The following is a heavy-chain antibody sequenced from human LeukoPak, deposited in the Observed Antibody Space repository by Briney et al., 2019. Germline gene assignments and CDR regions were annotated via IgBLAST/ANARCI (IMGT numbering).Heavy chain of an antibody. CDR2: IYYSGST. V-gene: IGHV4-59*01. D-gene: IGHD6-19*01. Sequence: KPSETLSLTCTVSGGSISSYYWSWIRQPPGRGLEWTGYIYYSGSTNYNPSLKSRVTISVDTSKNQFSLKLSSVTAADTAVYYCARAVAGGPAPFDYWGQGTLVTVSS. J-gene: IGHJ4*02. CDR1: GGSISSYY. CDR3: ARAVAGGPAPFDY.